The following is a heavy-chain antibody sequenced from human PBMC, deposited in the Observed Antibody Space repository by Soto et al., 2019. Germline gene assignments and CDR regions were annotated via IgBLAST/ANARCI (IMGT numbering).Heavy chain of an antibody. D-gene: IGHD2-2*01. CDR3: VRKYPGTRPFDY. V-gene: IGHV3-23*01. J-gene: IGHJ4*01. Sequence: HHGSSLRLSCASSGLPLNSYAMNWVRQAPGKGLAWVSAIGTDGNTYYANSVKGRFTISRDNSRTTLYLQMNSLRVEDTALYYCVRKYPGTRPFDYWGQGTLVTVSS. CDR2: IGTDGNT. CDR1: GLPLNSYA.